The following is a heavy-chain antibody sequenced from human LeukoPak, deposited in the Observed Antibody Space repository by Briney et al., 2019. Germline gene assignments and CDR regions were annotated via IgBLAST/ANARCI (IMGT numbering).Heavy chain of an antibody. CDR2: VKHDGDT. CDR1: GASFNTYY. J-gene: IGHJ5*01. CDR3: ARGPVALPNDRLSLFFDF. D-gene: IGHD2-8*01. V-gene: IGHV4-34*01. Sequence: SETLSLTCAVYGASFNTYYWTWIRQSPDKGLEWIGEVKHDGDTNVNPSLRSRVVMSVDASMNQFSLKMTSVTAADTAIYFCARGPVALPNDRLSLFFDFWGQGTLVTVSS.